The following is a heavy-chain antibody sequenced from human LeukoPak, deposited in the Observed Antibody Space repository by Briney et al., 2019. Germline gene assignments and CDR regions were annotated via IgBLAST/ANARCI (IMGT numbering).Heavy chain of an antibody. CDR3: ARDLMGELPTDY. CDR1: GFTFSSYA. Sequence: GGSLRLSCAASGFTFSSYAMSWVRRAPGKGLEWVSAISGSGGSTYYADSVKGRFTISRDNSKNTLYLQMNSLRAEDTAVYYCARDLMGELPTDYWGQGTLVTVSS. D-gene: IGHD1-26*01. V-gene: IGHV3-23*01. CDR2: ISGSGGST. J-gene: IGHJ4*02.